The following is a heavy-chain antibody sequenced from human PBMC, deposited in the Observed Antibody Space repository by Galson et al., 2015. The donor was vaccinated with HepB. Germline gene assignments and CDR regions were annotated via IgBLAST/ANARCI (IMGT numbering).Heavy chain of an antibody. V-gene: IGHV3-15*01. Sequence: SLRLSCAASGFPFNNAWMTWVRQAPGMGLEWVGRIKSKTDGETTDYAAPVKGRFTISRDDSKNRLYLQMNSLKPEDTAVYYCTTDVYYSTYWSWLDPWGQGTLVTVSS. J-gene: IGHJ5*02. CDR2: IKSKTDGETT. D-gene: IGHD2-8*02. CDR3: TTDVYYSTYWSWLDP. CDR1: GFPFNNAW.